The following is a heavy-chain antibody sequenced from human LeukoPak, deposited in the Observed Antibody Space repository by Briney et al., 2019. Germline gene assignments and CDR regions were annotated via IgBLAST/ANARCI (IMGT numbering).Heavy chain of an antibody. CDR2: ISSGSSYR. CDR1: GFTFSSYS. CDR3: ARDPINIAAAGFDY. J-gene: IGHJ4*02. V-gene: IGHV3-21*01. D-gene: IGHD6-13*01. Sequence: AGSLRLSCAASGFTFSSYSMNWVRQAPGKGLEWVSSISSGSSYRYYADSVKDRFTISRDNAKNSLYLQMNSLRAEDTAVYYCARDPINIAAAGFDYWGQGTLVTVSS.